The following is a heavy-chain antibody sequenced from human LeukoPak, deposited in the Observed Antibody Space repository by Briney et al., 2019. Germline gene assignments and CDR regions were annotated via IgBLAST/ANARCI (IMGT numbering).Heavy chain of an antibody. CDR1: GFTFRSHP. CDR3: AKDLSTWYDY. V-gene: IGHV3-23*01. D-gene: IGHD6-13*01. J-gene: IGHJ4*02. CDR2: ISVSGADT. Sequence: GGSLRLSCAASGFTFRSHPMSWVRQAPGKGLEWVSAISVSGADTYYADSVKGRFTISRDISKNTLYLQMNSLRADDTALYYYAKDLSTWYDYWGQGTLVTVSS.